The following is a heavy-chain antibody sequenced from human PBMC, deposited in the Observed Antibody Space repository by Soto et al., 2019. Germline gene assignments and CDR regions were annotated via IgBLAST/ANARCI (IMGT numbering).Heavy chain of an antibody. CDR1: GVSITSYH. J-gene: IGHJ3*01. V-gene: IGHV4-59*08. CDR2: MYNTGST. CDR3: ARRAYCGGGSCWYFGF. D-gene: IGHD2-21*01. Sequence: QVRLQESGPGLVQPSETLSLICSVSGVSITSYHWSWIRQTPGKGLEWIGYMYNTGSTDYNPSLQSRVTISKDASRNQFSLKLTSVTAADTAVYFCARRAYCGGGSCWYFGFWGQGTTVIVSP.